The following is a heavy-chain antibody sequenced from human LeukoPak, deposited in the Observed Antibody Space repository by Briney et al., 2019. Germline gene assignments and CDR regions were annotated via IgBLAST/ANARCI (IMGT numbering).Heavy chain of an antibody. Sequence: SVKVSRKASGGTFSSYAISWVRQAPGQGLEWMGGIIPIFGTANYAQKFQGRVTITADESTSTAYMELSSLRSEDTAVYYCAKSGYCSGGSCRNWFDPRGQGTLVTVSS. CDR1: GGTFSSYA. CDR2: IIPIFGTA. D-gene: IGHD2-15*01. V-gene: IGHV1-69*13. J-gene: IGHJ5*02. CDR3: AKSGYCSGGSCRNWFDP.